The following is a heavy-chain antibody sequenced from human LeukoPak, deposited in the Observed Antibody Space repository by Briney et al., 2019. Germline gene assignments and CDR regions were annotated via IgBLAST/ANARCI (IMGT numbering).Heavy chain of an antibody. D-gene: IGHD3-22*01. Sequence: GGSLRLSCAASGFTFSSYGMHWVRQAPGKGLEWVAVISYDGSNKYYADSVKGRFTITRDNSKNTLYLQMNSLRAEDTAVYYCAKDTYYYDSSGYFLGYWGQGTLVTVSS. CDR2: ISYDGSNK. J-gene: IGHJ4*02. V-gene: IGHV3-30*18. CDR3: AKDTYYYDSSGYFLGY. CDR1: GFTFSSYG.